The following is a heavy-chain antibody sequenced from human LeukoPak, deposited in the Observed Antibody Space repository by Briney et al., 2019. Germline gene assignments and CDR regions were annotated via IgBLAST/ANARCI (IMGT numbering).Heavy chain of an antibody. CDR3: ASSYGSGSYRQNNWFDP. J-gene: IGHJ5*02. V-gene: IGHV4-34*01. D-gene: IGHD3-10*01. CDR2: INHSGST. CDR1: GGSFSGYY. Sequence: PSETLSLTCAVYGGSFSGYYWSWIRQPPGKGLEWIGEINHSGSTNYNPSLKSRVTISVDTSKNQFSLKLSSVTAAGTAVYYCASSYGSGSYRQNNWFDPWGQGTLVTVSS.